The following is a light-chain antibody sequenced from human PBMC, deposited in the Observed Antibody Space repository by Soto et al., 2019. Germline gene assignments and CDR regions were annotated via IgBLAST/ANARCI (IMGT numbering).Light chain of an antibody. J-gene: IGLJ3*02. V-gene: IGLV4-60*02. Sequence: QLVLTQSSSASASLGSSVKLTCTLSSGHSSYIIAWHQQQPGKAPRYLMKLEGSGSYNKGSGVPDRFSGSGSGADRYLTIPNLQFEDEADYYCETWDSDTRVFGGGTKLTVL. CDR2: LEGSGSY. CDR3: ETWDSDTRV. CDR1: SGHSSYI.